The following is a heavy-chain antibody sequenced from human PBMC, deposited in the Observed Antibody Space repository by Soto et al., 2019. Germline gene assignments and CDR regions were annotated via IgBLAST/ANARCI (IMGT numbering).Heavy chain of an antibody. CDR3: ARDSGSYYFGY. CDR2: INPSGGST. Sequence: SVKVSCKASGYTFTSYYMPWVRQAPGQGLEWMGIINPSGGSTSYAQKFQGRVTMTRDTSTSTVYMELSSLRSEDTAVYYCARDSGSYYFGYRRHRPLVTVSS. V-gene: IGHV1-46*01. D-gene: IGHD1-26*01. CDR1: GYTFTSYY. J-gene: IGHJ4*01.